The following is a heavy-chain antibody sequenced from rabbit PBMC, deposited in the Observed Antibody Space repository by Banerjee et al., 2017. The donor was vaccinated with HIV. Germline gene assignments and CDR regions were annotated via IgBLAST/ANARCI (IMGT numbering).Heavy chain of an antibody. J-gene: IGHJ4*01. V-gene: IGHV1S7*01. CDR1: GFTLSSYW. D-gene: IGHD2-1*01. CDR3: ARASYDDYGDPKLFNL. Sequence: QSLEESGGDLVKPGASLILTCTASGFTLSSYWMCWVRQAPGKGLEWIGYIDPVFGSTYYASWVNGRFTISSHNAQNTLYLQLNSLTAADTATYFCARASYDDYGDPKLFNLWGPGTLVTVS. CDR2: IDPVFGST.